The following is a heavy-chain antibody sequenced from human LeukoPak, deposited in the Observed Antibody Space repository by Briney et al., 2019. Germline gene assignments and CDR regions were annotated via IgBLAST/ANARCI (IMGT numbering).Heavy chain of an antibody. CDR1: GLTVSSNY. CDR2: IYRDGPT. D-gene: IGHD4-11*01. J-gene: IGHJ3*01. CDR3: ARVDYSRTSGALDV. V-gene: IGHV3-53*01. Sequence: GGSLTLSCAASGLTVSSNYMTWVRQAPGKGLEWVSVIYRDGPTYYADAVKGRFTISRDHSKNTLNLQMNRLRGDDTAVYYCARVDYSRTSGALDVWGQGTMVTVSS.